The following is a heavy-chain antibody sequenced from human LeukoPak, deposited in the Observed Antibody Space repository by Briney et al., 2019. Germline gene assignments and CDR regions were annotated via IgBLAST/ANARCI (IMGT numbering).Heavy chain of an antibody. Sequence: GGSLRLSCAASGFTFSDYYMSWIRQAPGKGLEWVSYISSTSSFINYADSVKGRFTISRDNAKNSLFLQMNSLRAEDTAVYYCARVSQWLVPYWGQGTLVTVSS. CDR3: ARVSQWLVPY. J-gene: IGHJ4*02. CDR2: ISSTSSFI. D-gene: IGHD6-19*01. CDR1: GFTFSDYY. V-gene: IGHV3-11*05.